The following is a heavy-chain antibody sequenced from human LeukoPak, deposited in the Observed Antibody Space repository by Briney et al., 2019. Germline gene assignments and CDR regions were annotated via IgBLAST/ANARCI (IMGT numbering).Heavy chain of an antibody. V-gene: IGHV3-11*04. D-gene: IGHD5-24*01. Sequence: GGSLTLPCAASGFTYSDYYMSWLRQAPGKGLEWVSYISSSGSTIYCADSVKGRLTISRDNAKTALYLQMNSRRAEDTAVYYCARDPWRNYYSYMDVWGKGTTVTVSS. J-gene: IGHJ6*03. CDR2: ISSSGSTI. CDR1: GFTYSDYY. CDR3: ARDPWRNYYSYMDV.